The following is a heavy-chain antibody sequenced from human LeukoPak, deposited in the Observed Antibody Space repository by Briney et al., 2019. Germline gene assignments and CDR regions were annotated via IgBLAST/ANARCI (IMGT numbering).Heavy chain of an antibody. Sequence: GGSLRLSCAASGFSFSSYAMSWVRQAPGKGLEWVSVVSGSGSSTYYADSVKGRFTISRDNSKYTLYLQMNSLRAEDTAVYYCAASAGPINFWGQGTLVTVSS. J-gene: IGHJ4*02. CDR2: VSGSGSST. D-gene: IGHD3-10*01. CDR3: AASAGPINF. CDR1: GFSFSSYA. V-gene: IGHV3-23*01.